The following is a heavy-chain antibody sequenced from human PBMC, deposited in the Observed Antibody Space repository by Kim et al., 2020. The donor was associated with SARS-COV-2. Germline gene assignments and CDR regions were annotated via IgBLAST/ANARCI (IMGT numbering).Heavy chain of an antibody. CDR1: GFTFSSYS. CDR3: ARSVDTAIIDYYFDY. CDR2: ISSSSSYI. J-gene: IGHJ4*02. D-gene: IGHD5-18*01. Sequence: GGSLRLSCAASGFTFSSYSMNWVRQAPGKGLEWVSSISSSSSYIYYADSVKGRFTISRDNAKNSLYLQMNSLRAEDTAVYYCARSVDTAIIDYYFDYWGQGTLVTVSS. V-gene: IGHV3-21*01.